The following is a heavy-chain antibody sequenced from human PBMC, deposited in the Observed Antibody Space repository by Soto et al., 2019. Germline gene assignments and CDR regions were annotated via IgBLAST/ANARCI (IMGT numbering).Heavy chain of an antibody. Sequence: GGPKRLSYAAAGFTFRNYLMTWVRRAPGKGLEWVANIKRDGSEGSYLDSVRGRFTVSRDNAKNSLFLQMNSLRAEDTALYYCARDVSPGSSGWYFDAFDIWGQGTIVTGSS. J-gene: IGHJ3*02. V-gene: IGHV3-7*05. D-gene: IGHD6-13*01. CDR3: ARDVSPGSSGWYFDAFDI. CDR1: GFTFRNYL. CDR2: IKRDGSEG.